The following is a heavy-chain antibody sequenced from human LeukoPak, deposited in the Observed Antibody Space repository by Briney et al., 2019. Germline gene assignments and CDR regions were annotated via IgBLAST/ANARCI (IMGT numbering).Heavy chain of an antibody. Sequence: GGSLRLSCAASGFTFSSYAISWVRQAPGKGLEWVSAISGSGGSTYYADSVKGRFTISRDNSKNTLYLQMNSLRAEDTAVYYCARLRLTYYDFWSGLDPWGQGTLVTVSS. CDR2: ISGSGGST. J-gene: IGHJ5*02. D-gene: IGHD3-3*01. CDR1: GFTFSSYA. CDR3: ARLRLTYYDFWSGLDP. V-gene: IGHV3-23*01.